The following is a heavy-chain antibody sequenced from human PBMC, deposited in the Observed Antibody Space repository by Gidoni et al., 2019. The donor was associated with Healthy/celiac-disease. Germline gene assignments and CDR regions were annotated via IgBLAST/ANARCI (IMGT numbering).Heavy chain of an antibody. CDR3: ASHSGLGELSSLDY. CDR1: GGSISSYY. J-gene: IGHJ4*02. Sequence: QVQLQESGPGLVKPSETLSLTCTVSGGSISSYYWSWIRQPPGKGLEWIGYIYYSGSTNYNPSLKSRVTISVDTSKNQFSLKLSSVTAADTAVYYCASHSGLGELSSLDYWGQGTLVTVSS. V-gene: IGHV4-59*01. CDR2: IYYSGST. D-gene: IGHD3-16*02.